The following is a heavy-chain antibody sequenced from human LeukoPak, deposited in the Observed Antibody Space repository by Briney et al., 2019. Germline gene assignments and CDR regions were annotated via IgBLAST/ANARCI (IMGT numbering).Heavy chain of an antibody. V-gene: IGHV1-2*02. CDR3: ATESPRRQYYDDSNWFDP. D-gene: IGHD3-22*01. J-gene: IGHJ5*02. Sequence: ASVKVSCKASGYTFTGYYMHWVRQAPGQGLEWMGWINPNSGGTIYAQKFQGRVTMTEDTSTDTAYMELSNLRSEDTAVYYCATESPRRQYYDDSNWFDPWGQGTLVTVSS. CDR1: GYTFTGYY. CDR2: INPNSGGT.